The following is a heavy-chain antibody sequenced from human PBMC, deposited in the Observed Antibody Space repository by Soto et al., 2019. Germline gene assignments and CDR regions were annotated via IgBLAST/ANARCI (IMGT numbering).Heavy chain of an antibody. V-gene: IGHV4-34*01. CDR3: ARGGDTGYVH. CDR1: GVSFRGYY. Sequence: PSETLSLTCAVYGVSFRGYYWSWIRQPPGKGLEWIGEINHRGTTNYNPSLKSRVTISVDTSKNQFSLKVSSVTAADTAVYYCARGGDTGYVHWSQGTLVTVSS. CDR2: INHRGTT. J-gene: IGHJ4*02. D-gene: IGHD5-12*01.